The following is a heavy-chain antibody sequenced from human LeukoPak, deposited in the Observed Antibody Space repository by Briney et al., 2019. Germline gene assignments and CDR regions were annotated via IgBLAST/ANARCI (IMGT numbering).Heavy chain of an antibody. Sequence: SVKVSCKASGGTFSSYAISWVRQAPGQGLEWMGGIIPIFGTANYAQEFQGRVTITTDESTSTAYMELSSLRSEDTAVYYCAREIAAAGTAGIWGQGTLVTVSS. CDR2: IIPIFGTA. CDR1: GGTFSSYA. CDR3: AREIAAAGTAGI. V-gene: IGHV1-69*05. D-gene: IGHD6-13*01. J-gene: IGHJ4*02.